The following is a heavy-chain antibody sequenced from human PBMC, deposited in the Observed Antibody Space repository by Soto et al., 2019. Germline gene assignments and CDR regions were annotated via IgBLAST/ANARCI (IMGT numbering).Heavy chain of an antibody. CDR2: IIPIFGTA. CDR1: GGTFSSYA. Sequence: ASVKVSCKASGGTFSSYAISWVRQAPGQGLEWMGGIIPIFGTANYAQKFQGRVTITADESTSTAYMELSSLRSEDTAVYYCARSRPYGDPLDYWGQGTLVTVSS. CDR3: ARSRPYGDPLDY. D-gene: IGHD4-17*01. J-gene: IGHJ4*02. V-gene: IGHV1-69*13.